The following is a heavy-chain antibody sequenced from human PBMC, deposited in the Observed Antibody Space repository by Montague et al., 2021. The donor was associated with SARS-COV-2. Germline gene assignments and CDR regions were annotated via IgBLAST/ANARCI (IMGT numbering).Heavy chain of an antibody. V-gene: IGHV4-4*02. D-gene: IGHD2-8*01. CDR2: IYNSGSA. Sequence: SETRSLTCAVSGVSISGRNWWSWIRQPPGKGLEWIGEIYNSGSANYNPSLRGRVTISVDKSKNQFSLNMTSATAADTAVYYCVRVPPSVSATGGNYYYGLDVWGQGTSITVSS. J-gene: IGHJ6*02. CDR1: GVSISGRNW. CDR3: VRVPPSVSATGGNYYYGLDV.